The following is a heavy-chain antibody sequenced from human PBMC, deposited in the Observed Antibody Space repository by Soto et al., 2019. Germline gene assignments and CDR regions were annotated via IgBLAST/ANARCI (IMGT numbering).Heavy chain of an antibody. CDR1: GFTFSSYG. D-gene: IGHD3-9*01. Sequence: GGSLRLSCAASGFTFSSYGMHWVRQAPGKGLEWVAVIWCDGSNKYYADSVKGRFTISRDNSKNTLYLQMNSLRAEDTAVYYCATAYYDILTGYYDAYFDYWGRGTLVTVSS. CDR2: IWCDGSNK. J-gene: IGHJ4*02. V-gene: IGHV3-33*01. CDR3: ATAYYDILTGYYDAYFDY.